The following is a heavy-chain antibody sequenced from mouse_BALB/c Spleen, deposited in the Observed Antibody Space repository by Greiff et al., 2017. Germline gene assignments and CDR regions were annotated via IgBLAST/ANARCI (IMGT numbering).Heavy chain of an antibody. J-gene: IGHJ3*01. CDR2: ISSGSSTI. CDR1: GFTFSSFG. Sequence: EVQGVESGGGLVQPGGSRKLSCAASGFTFSSFGMHWVRQAPEKGLEWVAYISSGSSTIYYADTVKGRFTISRDNPKNTLFLQMTSLRSEDTAMYYCARSGQGWFAYWGQGTLVTVSA. D-gene: IGHD3-1*01. CDR3: ARSGQGWFAY. V-gene: IGHV5-17*02.